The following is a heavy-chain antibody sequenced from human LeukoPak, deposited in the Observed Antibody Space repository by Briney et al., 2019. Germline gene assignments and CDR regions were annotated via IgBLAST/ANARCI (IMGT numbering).Heavy chain of an antibody. D-gene: IGHD3-10*01. CDR2: VNQDGSGK. CDR1: GFTFSSAW. Sequence: GGSLRLSCAASGFTFSSAWMSWVRQAPGKGLEWVAHVNQDGSGKYYVDSVKGRFTISKDNAKNSLYLQMNSLRPEDTAIYYCAKLFESGTYNNFFHYWGQGTLVTVFS. CDR3: AKLFESGTYNNFFHY. J-gene: IGHJ4*02. V-gene: IGHV3-7*03.